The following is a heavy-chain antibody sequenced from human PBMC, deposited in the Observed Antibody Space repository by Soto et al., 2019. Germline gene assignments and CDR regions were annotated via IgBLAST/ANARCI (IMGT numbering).Heavy chain of an antibody. CDR1: GGSFSGYY. CDR3: ARFNWYFDL. J-gene: IGHJ2*01. CDR2: SNHVGST. V-gene: IGHV4-34*01. Sequence: SETLSLTCAVYGGSFSGYYWSWIRQPPGKGLEWIGESNHVGSTNYNPSLKSRVTMSVDPSKNQFSLRLTSVTAADTAVYYCARFNWYFDLWGRGTLVTVSS.